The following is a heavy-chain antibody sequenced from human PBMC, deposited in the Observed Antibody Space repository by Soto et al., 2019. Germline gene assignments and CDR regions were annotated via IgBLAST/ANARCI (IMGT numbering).Heavy chain of an antibody. CDR1: GYTLTELS. Sequence: ASVKVSCKVSGYTLTELSMHWVRQAPGKGLEWMGGFDPEDGETIYAQKFQGRVTMTEDTSTDTAYMELSSLRPEDTAVYYCATATRDIWFGELADYYYYGMDVWGQGTTVTVSS. CDR3: ATATRDIWFGELADYYYYGMDV. V-gene: IGHV1-24*01. CDR2: FDPEDGET. D-gene: IGHD3-10*01. J-gene: IGHJ6*02.